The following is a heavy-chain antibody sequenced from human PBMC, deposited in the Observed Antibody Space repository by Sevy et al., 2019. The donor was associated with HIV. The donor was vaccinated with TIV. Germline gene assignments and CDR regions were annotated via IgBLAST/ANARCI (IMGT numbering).Heavy chain of an antibody. CDR2: MNPNSGNT. J-gene: IGHJ4*02. Sequence: ASVKVSCKASGYTFTSYDINWVRQATGQGLEWMGWMNPNSGNTGYAQKFQGRVTMTRNTSISTAYMELSSLRSEDTAVYFCARAGSGWYDHYFDPWGQRTLVTVSS. D-gene: IGHD6-19*01. CDR1: GYTFTSYD. CDR3: ARAGSGWYDHYFDP. V-gene: IGHV1-8*01.